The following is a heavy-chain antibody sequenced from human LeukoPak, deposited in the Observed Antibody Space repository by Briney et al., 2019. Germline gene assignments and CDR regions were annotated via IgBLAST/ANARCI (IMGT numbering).Heavy chain of an antibody. V-gene: IGHV1-2*02. J-gene: IGHJ3*01. D-gene: IGHD6-19*01. Sequence: ASVKVSFTGSGFSFTVYYMHWVRQAPGQGLEWVGCINANSGGTNYAQKFQGRVTMTRDTSISTAYMDLSGLRSDDTAVYYCARDHPYSSGWYGRVEALDLWGQGTTVTVSS. CDR2: INANSGGT. CDR1: GFSFTVYY. CDR3: ARDHPYSSGWYGRVEALDL.